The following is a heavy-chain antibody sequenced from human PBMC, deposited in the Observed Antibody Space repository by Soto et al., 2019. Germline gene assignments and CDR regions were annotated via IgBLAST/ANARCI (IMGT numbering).Heavy chain of an antibody. CDR3: DRDLGSYYERSGYYPVSYYFDY. Sequence: QVQLVESGGGVVQPGRSLRLSCAASGFTFSSYGMHWVRQAPGKGLEWVAVIWYDGSNKYYADSVKGRFTISRDNSKNTVYMQMNRVTARDTAVYSCDRDLGSYYERSGYYPVSYYFDYWGQGTMVTFSS. CDR1: GFTFSSYG. V-gene: IGHV3-33*01. CDR2: IWYDGSNK. J-gene: IGHJ4*02. D-gene: IGHD3-22*01.